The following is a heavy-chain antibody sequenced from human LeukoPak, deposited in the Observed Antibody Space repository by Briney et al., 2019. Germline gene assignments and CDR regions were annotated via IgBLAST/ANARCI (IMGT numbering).Heavy chain of an antibody. Sequence: GSLRLSCDASGFTFSTYAMSWVRQAPGEGLEWVSGLSGSGGSTWYADSVKGRFTISRDNSKNTVYLHMNSLRAEDTAAYYCAKFEGLCGSANTCYHFDCWGQGTLVIVSS. CDR3: AKFEGLCGSANTCYHFDC. D-gene: IGHD2-2*01. J-gene: IGHJ4*02. CDR1: GFTFSTYA. CDR2: LSGSGGST. V-gene: IGHV3-23*01.